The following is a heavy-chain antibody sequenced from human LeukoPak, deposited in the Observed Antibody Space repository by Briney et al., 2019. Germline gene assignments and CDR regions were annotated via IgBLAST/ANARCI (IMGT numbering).Heavy chain of an antibody. D-gene: IGHD6-13*01. CDR3: ARDLRGQQLVPSIDY. Sequence: ASVKVSCKASGGSFNNYAINWVRQAPGQGLEWMGWINPNSGGTNYAQKFQGRVTMTRDTSISTAYMELSRLRSDDTAVYYCARDLRGQQLVPSIDYWGQGTLVTVSS. J-gene: IGHJ4*02. V-gene: IGHV1-2*02. CDR2: INPNSGGT. CDR1: GGSFNNYA.